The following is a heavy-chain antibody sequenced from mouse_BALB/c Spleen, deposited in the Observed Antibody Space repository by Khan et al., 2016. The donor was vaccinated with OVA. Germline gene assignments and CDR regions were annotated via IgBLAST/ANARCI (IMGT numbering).Heavy chain of an antibody. D-gene: IGHD1-1*01. CDR3: ATSYFYGYYFDY. V-gene: IGHV5-17*02. CDR2: ISGDSNTI. CDR1: GFTFTNYG. Sequence: EVELVESGGGLVQPGGSRKLSCAASGFTFTNYGMHWVRQAPEKGLEWVAYISGDSNTIYYVDSVTGRFTISRDNPKHTLFLQMTSLMSEDTAMYYCATSYFYGYYFDYWGPGTTLTVS. J-gene: IGHJ2*01.